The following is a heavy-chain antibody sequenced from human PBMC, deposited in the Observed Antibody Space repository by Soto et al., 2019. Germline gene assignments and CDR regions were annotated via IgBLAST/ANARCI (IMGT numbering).Heavy chain of an antibody. CDR2: ISAYNGNT. CDR1: GYTFTSYG. D-gene: IGHD3-22*01. Sequence: ASVKVSCKASGYTFTSYGISWVRQAPGQGLEWMGWISAYNGNTNYAQKLQGRVTMTTDTSTSTAYMELRSLRSDDTAVYYCARDYYASIGYDYPPNYYYGMDVWGQGTTVTVSS. CDR3: ARDYYASIGYDYPPNYYYGMDV. V-gene: IGHV1-18*01. J-gene: IGHJ6*02.